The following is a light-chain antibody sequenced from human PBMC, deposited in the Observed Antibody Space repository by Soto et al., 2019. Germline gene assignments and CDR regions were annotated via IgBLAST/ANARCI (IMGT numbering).Light chain of an antibody. Sequence: QSALTQPASVSGSPGQSITISCTGTSSDVGGYNYVSWYQQHPGKAPKLLIYRNNQRPSGVPDRFSGSKSGTSASLAISGLRSGDEADYYCAAWDDSLSAAVFGGGTQLTVL. J-gene: IGLJ7*01. CDR2: RNN. V-gene: IGLV1-47*01. CDR3: AAWDDSLSAAV. CDR1: SSDVGGYNY.